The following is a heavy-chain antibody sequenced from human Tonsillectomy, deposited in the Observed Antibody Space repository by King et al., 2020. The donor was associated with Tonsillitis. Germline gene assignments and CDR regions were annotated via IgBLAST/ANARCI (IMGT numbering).Heavy chain of an antibody. CDR3: VKDSSSSTYYSDY. Sequence: VQLVESGGGLVQPGGSLRLSGSASGFTFSSYAMHWVRQAPGKGLEYVLAISSNGGSTYYADSVKGRFTISRDNSKNTLYLQMSSLRAEDTAVYYCVKDSSSSTYYSDYWGQGTLVTVSS. CDR2: ISSNGGST. CDR1: GFTFSSYA. J-gene: IGHJ4*02. D-gene: IGHD6-6*01. V-gene: IGHV3-64D*06.